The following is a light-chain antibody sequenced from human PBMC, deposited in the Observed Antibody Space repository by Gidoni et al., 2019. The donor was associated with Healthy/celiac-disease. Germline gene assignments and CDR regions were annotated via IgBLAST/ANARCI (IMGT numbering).Light chain of an antibody. Sequence: DVVMPQSPLSLPVTLGQPASISCRSRQILVHSDGNTYLNWFHQRPGQSPRRLIYKVSNRDSGVPDRFSGSGSGTDFTLKISRVEAEDVGVYYCMQGTHWPYTFGQGTKLEIK. J-gene: IGKJ2*01. CDR1: QILVHSDGNTY. CDR2: KVS. CDR3: MQGTHWPYT. V-gene: IGKV2-30*02.